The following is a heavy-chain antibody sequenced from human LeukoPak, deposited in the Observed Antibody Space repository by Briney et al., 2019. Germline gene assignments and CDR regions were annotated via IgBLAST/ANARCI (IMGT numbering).Heavy chain of an antibody. Sequence: GGSLRLSCAASGFTFSSYAMSWVRQAPGKGLEWVSAISGSGGSTYYADSVKGRFTISRDNSKNTLYLQMNSLRAEDTAVYYCAKSHGTGSYYTIRDFDYRGQGTLVTVSS. CDR1: GFTFSSYA. CDR2: ISGSGGST. CDR3: AKSHGTGSYYTIRDFDY. V-gene: IGHV3-23*01. J-gene: IGHJ4*02. D-gene: IGHD3-10*01.